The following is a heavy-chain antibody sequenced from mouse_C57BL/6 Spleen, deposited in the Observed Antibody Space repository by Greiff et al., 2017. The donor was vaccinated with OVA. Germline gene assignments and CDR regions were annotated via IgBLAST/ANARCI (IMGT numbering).Heavy chain of an antibody. CDR1: GYTFTSYW. V-gene: IGHV1-69*01. CDR2: IDPSDSYT. J-gene: IGHJ1*03. D-gene: IGHD2-3*01. CDR3: ARSGGYSLYWYCDV. Sequence: QVQLQQPGAELVMPGASVKLSCKASGYTFTSYWMHWVKQRPGQGLEWIGEIDPSDSYTNYNQKFKGKSTLTVDKSSSTAYMQLSSLTSEDSAVYYCARSGGYSLYWYCDVWGTGTTVTVSS.